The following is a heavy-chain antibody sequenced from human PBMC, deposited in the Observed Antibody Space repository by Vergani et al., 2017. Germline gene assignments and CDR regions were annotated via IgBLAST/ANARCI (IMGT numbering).Heavy chain of an antibody. J-gene: IGHJ5*02. Sequence: QVQLPQWGAGLLKPSETLSLTCAVYGGSFSGYYWSWIRQPPWKGLEWIGRIYTSGSTNYNPSLKSRVTISVDTSKNQFSLKLSSVTAADTAVYYCARGTKDIVVVPAARFVPGWFDPWGQGTLVTVSS. D-gene: IGHD2-2*01. CDR2: IYTSGST. V-gene: IGHV4-34*01. CDR1: GGSFSGYY. CDR3: ARGTKDIVVVPAARFVPGWFDP.